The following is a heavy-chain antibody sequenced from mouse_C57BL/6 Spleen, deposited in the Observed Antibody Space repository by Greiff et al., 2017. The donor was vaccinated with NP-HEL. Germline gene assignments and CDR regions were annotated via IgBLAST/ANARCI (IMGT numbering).Heavy chain of an antibody. CDR1: GFTFSDYG. J-gene: IGHJ3*01. CDR3: ARESGDYGAWFAY. CDR2: ISSGSSTI. V-gene: IGHV5-17*01. D-gene: IGHD2-4*01. Sequence: DVHLVESGGGLVKPGGSLKLSCAASGFTFSDYGMHWVRQAPEKGLEWVAYISSGSSTIYYADTVKGRFTISRDNAKNTLFLQMTSLRSEDTAMYYCARESGDYGAWFAYWGQGTLVTVSA.